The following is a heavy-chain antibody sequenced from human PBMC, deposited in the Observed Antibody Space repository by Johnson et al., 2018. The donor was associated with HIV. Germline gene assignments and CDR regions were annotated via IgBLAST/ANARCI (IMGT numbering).Heavy chain of an antibody. V-gene: IGHV3-30*18. CDR2: ISYDGSNK. J-gene: IGHJ3*02. CDR1: GFTLSSYG. CDR3: AKDYEWFGEFVDAFDI. D-gene: IGHD3-10*01. Sequence: QVQLVESGGGLVKPGGSLRLSCAASGFTLSSYGMHWVRQAPGKGLEWVAVISYDGSNKYYADSVKGRFTISRDNSKNTLYLQMNSLRAEDTAVYYCAKDYEWFGEFVDAFDIWGQGTMVTVSS.